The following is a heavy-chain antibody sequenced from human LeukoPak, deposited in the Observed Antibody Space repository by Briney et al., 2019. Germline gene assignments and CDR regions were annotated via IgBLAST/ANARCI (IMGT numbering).Heavy chain of an antibody. D-gene: IGHD3-10*01. CDR3: ARDTTTNGSGSYYPKQTRPFDP. CDR1: GYTFTSYD. CDR2: MNPNSGNT. J-gene: IGHJ5*02. V-gene: IGHV1-8*01. Sequence: ASVKVSCKASGYTFTSYDINWVRQATGQGLEWRGWMNPNSGNTGYAQKFQGRVTMTRNTSISTAYMELSSLRSEDTAGYYCARDTTTNGSGSYYPKQTRPFDPWGQGTLVTVSS.